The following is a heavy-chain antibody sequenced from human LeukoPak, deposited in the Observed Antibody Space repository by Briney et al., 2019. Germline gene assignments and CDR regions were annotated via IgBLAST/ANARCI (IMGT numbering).Heavy chain of an antibody. V-gene: IGHV3-30-3*01. CDR2: ISYDGSNK. CDR3: ARDRLCCYGDTETYYYYYGMDV. D-gene: IGHD4-17*01. J-gene: IGHJ6*02. CDR1: GFTFSSYA. Sequence: PGGSLRLSCAASGFTFSSYAMHWVRQAPGKGQEWVAVISYDGSNKHYADSVKGRFTISRDNSKNTLYLQMNSLRAEDTAVYYCARDRLCCYGDTETYYYYYGMDVWGQGTTVTVSS.